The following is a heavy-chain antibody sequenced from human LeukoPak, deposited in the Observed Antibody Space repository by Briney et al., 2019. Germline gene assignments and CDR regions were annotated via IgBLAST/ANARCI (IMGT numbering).Heavy chain of an antibody. CDR2: FDPEDGET. CDR1: GYTLTELS. Sequence: ASVKVSCKVSGYTLTELSMHWVRQAPGKGLEWMGGFDPEDGETIYAQKFQGRVTMTEDTSTDTAYMELSSLRSEDTAVYYCARGPYNQDKYYDSSGSPGRPYYYYYMDVWGKGTTVTVSS. V-gene: IGHV1-24*01. CDR3: ARGPYNQDKYYDSSGSPGRPYYYYYMDV. J-gene: IGHJ6*03. D-gene: IGHD3-22*01.